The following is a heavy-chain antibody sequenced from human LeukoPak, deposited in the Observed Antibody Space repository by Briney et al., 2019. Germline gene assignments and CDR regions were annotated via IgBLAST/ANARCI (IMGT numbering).Heavy chain of an antibody. V-gene: IGHV3-9*01. CDR1: GFTFDDYA. CDR2: INWNSDSI. CDR3: AKDMDPIVATGAADY. J-gene: IGHJ4*02. Sequence: PGRSLRLSCEASGFTFDDYAMHWVRQTPGKGLERVSGINWNSDSIGYADSVKGRFTTSRDNAKNSLYLQMNSLRAEDTALYYCAKDMDPIVATGAADYWGQGTLVTVSS. D-gene: IGHD5-12*01.